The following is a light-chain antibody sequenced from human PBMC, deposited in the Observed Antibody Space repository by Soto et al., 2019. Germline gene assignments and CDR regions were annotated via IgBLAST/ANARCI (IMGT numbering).Light chain of an antibody. CDR2: EVS. CDR3: SSYTSSSTLV. J-gene: IGLJ1*01. CDR1: SSDVGGYNY. V-gene: IGLV2-14*01. Sequence: QSVLTQPGSVCGSPGQSITISCTGTSSDVGGYNYVSWYQQHPGKAPKLIIYEVSNRPSGVSNRFSGSKSGNTASLTISALHAEDAADYPCSSYTSSSTLVFGTGTKGTV.